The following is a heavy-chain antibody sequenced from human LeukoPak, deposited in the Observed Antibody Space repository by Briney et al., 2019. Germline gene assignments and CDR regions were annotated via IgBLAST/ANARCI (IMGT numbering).Heavy chain of an antibody. CDR3: ARDRRRYDYYYYYMDV. V-gene: IGHV1-69*13. D-gene: IGHD1-14*01. J-gene: IGHJ6*03. Sequence: SVKVSCKASGGTFSSYAISWVRQAPGQGLEWMGGIIPIFGTANYAQKFQGRVTITADESTSTAYMELSSPRSEDTAVYYCARDRRRYDYYYYYMDVWGKGTTVTVSS. CDR1: GGTFSSYA. CDR2: IIPIFGTA.